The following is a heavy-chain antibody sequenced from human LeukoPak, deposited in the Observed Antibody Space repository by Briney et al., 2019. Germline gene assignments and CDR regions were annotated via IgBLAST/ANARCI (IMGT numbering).Heavy chain of an antibody. V-gene: IGHV4-39*07. CDR3: ARSDGIIAAAGTNFDY. CDR1: GGSISSSSYY. D-gene: IGHD6-13*01. Sequence: PSETLSLTCTVSGGSISSSSYYWGWIRQPPGKGLEWIGSIYYSGSTNYNPSLKSRVTISVDTSKNQFSLKLSSVTAADTAVYYCARSDGIIAAAGTNFDYWGQGTLVTVSS. CDR2: IYYSGST. J-gene: IGHJ4*02.